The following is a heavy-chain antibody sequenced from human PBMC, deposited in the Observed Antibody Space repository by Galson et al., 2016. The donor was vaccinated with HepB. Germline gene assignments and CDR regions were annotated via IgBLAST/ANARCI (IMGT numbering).Heavy chain of an antibody. CDR2: HSGRGGGT. V-gene: IGHV3-23*01. CDR3: AKGAPYYYDSSGYYGPGDF. D-gene: IGHD3-22*01. J-gene: IGHJ4*02. Sequence: SLRLSCAASGFTLSDYALNWVRQAPGKGLEWVSTHSGRGGGTYYADPVKGRFTISRDNSKNTLFLQMNSLRAEDTARYYCAKGAPYYYDSSGYYGPGDFWGQGTQVTVSS. CDR1: GFTLSDYA.